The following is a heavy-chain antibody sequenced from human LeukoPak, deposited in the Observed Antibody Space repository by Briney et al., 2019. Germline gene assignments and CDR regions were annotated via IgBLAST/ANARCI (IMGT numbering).Heavy chain of an antibody. Sequence: GGSLRLSCAASGFTFSSYSMNWVRQAPGKGLEWVSYISSSSSTIYYADSVKGRFTISRDNAKNSLYLQMNSLRAKDTAIYYCARELPGEAFDVWGQGTMVTVSS. CDR3: ARELPGEAFDV. V-gene: IGHV3-48*04. CDR2: ISSSSSTI. CDR1: GFTFSSYS. J-gene: IGHJ3*01. D-gene: IGHD7-27*01.